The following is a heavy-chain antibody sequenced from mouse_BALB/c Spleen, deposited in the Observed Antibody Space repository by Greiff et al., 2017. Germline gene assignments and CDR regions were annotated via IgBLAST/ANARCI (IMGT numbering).Heavy chain of an antibody. CDR1: GFTFSSYA. CDR2: ISSGGST. J-gene: IGHJ2*01. D-gene: IGHD2-3*01. CDR3: ARGGEGLLPFDY. Sequence: EVQLVESGGGLVKPGGSLKLSCAASGFTFSSYAMSWVRQTPEKRLEWVASISSGGSTSYPDSVKGRFTISRDNARSILYLQMSSLMSEDTAMYYCARGGEGLLPFDYWGQGTTLTVSS. V-gene: IGHV5-6-5*01.